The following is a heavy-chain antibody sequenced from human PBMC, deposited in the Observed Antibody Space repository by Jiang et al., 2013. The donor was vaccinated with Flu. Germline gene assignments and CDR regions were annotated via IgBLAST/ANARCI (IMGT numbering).Heavy chain of an antibody. V-gene: IGHV3-30*18. D-gene: IGHD5-12*01. Sequence: SGGGLVQPGGSLRLSCAASGFTFSSYAMSWVRQAPGKGLEWVAVISYDGSNKYYADSVKGRFTISRDNSKNTLYLQMNSLRAEDTAVYYCAKDPTMEPDHLFDYWGQGTLVTVSS. CDR3: AKDPTMEPDHLFDY. J-gene: IGHJ4*02. CDR1: GFTFSSYA. CDR2: ISYDGSNK.